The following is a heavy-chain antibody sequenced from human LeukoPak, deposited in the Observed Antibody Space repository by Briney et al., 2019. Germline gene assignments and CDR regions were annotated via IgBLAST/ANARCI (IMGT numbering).Heavy chain of an antibody. V-gene: IGHV3-74*01. D-gene: IGHD2-21*02. CDR2: INSDGSST. CDR1: GFTFSTYW. Sequence: GGSLRLSCAASGFTFSTYWMHWVRHAPGKGLVWVSRINSDGSSTSYADSVKGRFTISRDNAKNTLYLQMNSLRAEDTAVYYCAKDLAYCGGDCYPPALGAFDIWGQGTMVTVSS. J-gene: IGHJ3*02. CDR3: AKDLAYCGGDCYPPALGAFDI.